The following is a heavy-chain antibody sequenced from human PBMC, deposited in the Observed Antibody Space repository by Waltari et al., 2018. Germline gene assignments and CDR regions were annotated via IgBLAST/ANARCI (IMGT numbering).Heavy chain of an antibody. CDR2: MNPNSGNT. CDR1: GYTFTSYD. CDR3: ARGMEATIEYYYYGMDV. Sequence: QVQLVQSGAEVKKPGASVKVSCKASGYTFTSYDINWVQQATGQGLEWMGWMNPNSGNTGYAQKFQGRVTMTRNTSISTAYMELSSLRSEDTAVYYCARGMEATIEYYYYGMDVWGQGTTVTVSS. V-gene: IGHV1-8*02. J-gene: IGHJ6*02. D-gene: IGHD5-12*01.